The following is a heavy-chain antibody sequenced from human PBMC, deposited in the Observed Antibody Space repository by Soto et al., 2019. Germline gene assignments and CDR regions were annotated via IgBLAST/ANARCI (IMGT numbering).Heavy chain of an antibody. J-gene: IGHJ4*02. CDR2: ISGSGGST. V-gene: IGHV3-23*01. Sequence: GGSLRLSCAASGFTFSSYAMSWVRQAPGKGLEWVSAISGSGGSTYYADSVKGRFTISRDNSKNTLYLQMNSLRAEDTAVYYCAKDLGPFNGKGALDYGAQETLFTFS. CDR1: GFTFSSYA. CDR3: AKDLGPFNGKGALDY. D-gene: IGHD3-16*01.